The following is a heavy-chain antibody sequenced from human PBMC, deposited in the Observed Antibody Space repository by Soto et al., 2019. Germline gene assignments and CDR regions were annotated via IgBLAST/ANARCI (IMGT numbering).Heavy chain of an antibody. J-gene: IGHJ6*02. V-gene: IGHV1-58*01. CDR1: GFTFSSSA. D-gene: IGHD2-15*01. CDR2: IVVGSGKT. Sequence: SVKVSCKASGFTFSSSAVQWVRQARGQRLEWIGWIVVGSGKTNYAQKFQERVTITRDMSTSTAYMELSSLRSEDTAVYYCAGRYCSGGSCYNYYGMDVWGQGTTVTVSS. CDR3: AGRYCSGGSCYNYYGMDV.